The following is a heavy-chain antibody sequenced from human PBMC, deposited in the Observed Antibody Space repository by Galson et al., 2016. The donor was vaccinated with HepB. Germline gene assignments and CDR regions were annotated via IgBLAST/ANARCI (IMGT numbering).Heavy chain of an antibody. J-gene: IGHJ3*02. CDR1: GYSFTSYY. CDR3: AKTRSSGGVNCYDAFDI. D-gene: IGHD2-15*01. Sequence: QSGAEVKKPGESLRISCKGSGYSFTSYYIAWVRQMPGKGLEYMGIIYPGDSHTRYSPSFQGQVTISVDKSITTAYLQWSSLKASDTAMYYCAKTRSSGGVNCYDAFDIWGQGTVVTVSS. V-gene: IGHV5-51*01. CDR2: IYPGDSHT.